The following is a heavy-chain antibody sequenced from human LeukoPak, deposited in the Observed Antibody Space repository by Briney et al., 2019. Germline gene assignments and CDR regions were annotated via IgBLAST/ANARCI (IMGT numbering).Heavy chain of an antibody. CDR1: GFTVSSNY. CDR3: ARDSMIGTSAVAGRYYFDY. V-gene: IGHV3-53*01. J-gene: IGHJ4*02. D-gene: IGHD6-19*01. CDR2: IYSGGST. Sequence: GGSLRLSCAASGFTVSSNYMSWVRQAPGKGLEWVSVIYSGGSTYYADSVKGRFTISRDNSKNTLYLQMNSLRAEDTAVYYCARDSMIGTSAVAGRYYFDYWGQGTLVTVSS.